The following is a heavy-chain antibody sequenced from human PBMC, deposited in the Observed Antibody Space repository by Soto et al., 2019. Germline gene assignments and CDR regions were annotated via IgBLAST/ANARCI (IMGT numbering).Heavy chain of an antibody. CDR3: ARKRLAVAGTYYFDY. CDR2: IYPGDSDT. J-gene: IGHJ4*02. CDR1: GYSFTSYW. D-gene: IGHD6-19*01. Sequence: GESLKISCKGSGYSFTSYWIGWVRQMPGKGLEWMGIIYPGDSDTRYSPSFQGQVTISADKSISTAYLQWSSLKASDTAMYHCARKRLAVAGTYYFDYWGQGTLVTVYS. V-gene: IGHV5-51*01.